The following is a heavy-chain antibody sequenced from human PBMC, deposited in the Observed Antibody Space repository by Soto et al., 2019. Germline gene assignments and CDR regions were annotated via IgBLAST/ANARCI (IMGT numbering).Heavy chain of an antibody. CDR2: IYYSGGT. J-gene: IGHJ6*02. D-gene: IGHD6-13*01. CDR3: ARLGAAGYGMDV. Sequence: SETLSLTCTVSVGSISSYYWSWIRQPPGKGLVWIGYIYYSGGTNHNPSLKSRVTKSVDTSKNHFSLKLSSVTAADTAVYYCARLGAAGYGMDVWGQGTTVTVSS. V-gene: IGHV4-59*08. CDR1: VGSISSYY.